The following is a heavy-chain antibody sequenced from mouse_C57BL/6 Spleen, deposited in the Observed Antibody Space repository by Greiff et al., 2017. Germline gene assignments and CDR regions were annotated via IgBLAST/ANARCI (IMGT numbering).Heavy chain of an antibody. V-gene: IGHV2-6-1*01. CDR1: GFSLTSYG. D-gene: IGHD2-4*01. CDR3: SRHDYYYAMDY. Sequence: VQLQESGPGLVAPSQSLSITCTVSGFSLTSYGVHWVRQPPGKGLEWLVVIWSDGSTTYNSALKSRLSISKDNSKSQVVLKMNSLQTEDTAMYYCSRHDYYYAMDYWGQGTSVTVSS. J-gene: IGHJ4*01. CDR2: IWSDGST.